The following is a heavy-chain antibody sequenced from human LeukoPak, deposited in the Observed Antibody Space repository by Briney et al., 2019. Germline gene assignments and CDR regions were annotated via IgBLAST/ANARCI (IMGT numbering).Heavy chain of an antibody. J-gene: IGHJ4*02. CDR1: GGSISTYY. CDR2: IHTSGNT. D-gene: IGHD6-6*01. V-gene: IGHV4-4*07. CDR3: AREGSMTARPFVSIDY. Sequence: PSETLSLTCTVSGGSISTYYWSWIRQPAGKGLEWIGRIHTSGNTYYNPSLKSRVTMSVDTSKNQFSLELSSVTAADTAVYYCAREGSMTARPFVSIDYWGQGTLVTISS.